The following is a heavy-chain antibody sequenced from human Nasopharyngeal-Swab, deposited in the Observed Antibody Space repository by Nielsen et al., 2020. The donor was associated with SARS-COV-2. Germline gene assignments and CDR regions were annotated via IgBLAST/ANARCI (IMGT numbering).Heavy chain of an antibody. CDR1: GYRFNSYW. V-gene: IGHV5-51*01. CDR2: IYPGDSDT. J-gene: IGHJ4*02. CDR3: ASTVITTGGADY. D-gene: IGHD4-17*01. Sequence: ESPKTPCQGSGYRFNSYWIVRVRQMPGKGLEWMGIIYPGDSDTRYSPSFQGQVTISADKSISTAYLQWSSLKASDTAMYYCASTVITTGGADYWGQGTLVTVSS.